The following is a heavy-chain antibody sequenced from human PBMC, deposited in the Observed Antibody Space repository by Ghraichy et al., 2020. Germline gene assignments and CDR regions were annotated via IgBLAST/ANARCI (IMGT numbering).Heavy chain of an antibody. D-gene: IGHD3-22*01. J-gene: IGHJ4*02. CDR2: ISYDGSHK. CDR3: ARDGAGYYVGADY. Sequence: GGSLSLSCVSSGFTFSSHAMQWVRQAPGKGLEWVAAISYDGSHKYYADSVKGRFTVSRDNSKNTLYLQMNSLRGDDTAVYFCARDGAGYYVGADYWGQGTLVTVSS. V-gene: IGHV3-30*01. CDR1: GFTFSSHA.